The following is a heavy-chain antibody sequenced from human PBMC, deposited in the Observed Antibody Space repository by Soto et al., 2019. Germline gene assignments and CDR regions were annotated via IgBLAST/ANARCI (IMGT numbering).Heavy chain of an antibody. D-gene: IGHD6-19*01. CDR2: INVGNAKT. CDR1: GYTFTSYA. J-gene: IGHJ4*02. CDR3: ARACYSSGWDSYFDF. Sequence: GASVKVSCKTSGYTFTSYAIHWVRQAPGQRLERMGWINVGNAKTKYSQRFQGRVTLTRGTSASTAYMELSSLRFEDTALYYCARACYSSGWDSYFDFWGQGTPVTVSS. V-gene: IGHV1-3*01.